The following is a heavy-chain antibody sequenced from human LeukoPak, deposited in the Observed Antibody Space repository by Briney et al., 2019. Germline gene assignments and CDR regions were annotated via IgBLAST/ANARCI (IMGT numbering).Heavy chain of an antibody. V-gene: IGHV3-7*01. J-gene: IGHJ4*02. CDR1: GFTFSNYW. Sequence: PGGSLRLSCAPCGFTFSNYWMSWVRQAPGKGLEWVANIKQDGSEKYYVDSVKGRFTISRDNAKNSLYLQMNSLRAEDTAVYYCARDPYYYERGGFWGQGTLVTVSS. D-gene: IGHD3-22*01. CDR3: ARDPYYYERGGF. CDR2: IKQDGSEK.